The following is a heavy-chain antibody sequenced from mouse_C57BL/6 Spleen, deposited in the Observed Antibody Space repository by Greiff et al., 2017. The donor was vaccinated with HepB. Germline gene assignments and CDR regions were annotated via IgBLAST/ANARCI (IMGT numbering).Heavy chain of an antibody. V-gene: IGHV5-9-1*02. CDR1: GFTFSSYA. J-gene: IGHJ1*03. CDR2: ISSGGDYI. CDR3: TSGIYDWGVYDGYSSGYFDV. Sequence: EVQLVESGEGLVKPGGSLKLSCAASGFTFSSYAMSWVRQTPEKRLEWVAYISSGGDYIYYADTVKGRFTISRDNARNTLYLQMSSLKSEDTAMYYCTSGIYDWGVYDGYSSGYFDVWGTGTTVTVSS. D-gene: IGHD2-3*01.